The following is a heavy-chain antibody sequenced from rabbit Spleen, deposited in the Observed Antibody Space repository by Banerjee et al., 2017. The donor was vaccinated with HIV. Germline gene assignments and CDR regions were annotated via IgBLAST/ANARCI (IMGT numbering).Heavy chain of an antibody. CDR1: GFSFGSNDY. CDR2: IYSGNSGYT. Sequence: QSLEESGGDLVKPGASLTVTCTASGFSFGSNDYMCWVRQAPGKGLEWIACIYSGNSGYTYYATWATGRFTISKTSSTTVTLQVTSLTVADTATYFCARDTASSFSSYGMDLGGPGTLVTVS. D-gene: IGHD8-1*01. J-gene: IGHJ6*01. V-gene: IGHV1S40*01. CDR3: ARDTASSFSSYGMDL.